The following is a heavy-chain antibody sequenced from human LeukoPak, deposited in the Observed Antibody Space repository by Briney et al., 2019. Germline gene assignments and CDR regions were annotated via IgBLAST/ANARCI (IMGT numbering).Heavy chain of an antibody. Sequence: GGSLRLSCAASGFTFSSCWMHWVRQAPGKGLVWVSRINSDGSSTSYADSVKGRFTISRDNAKNTLYLQMNSLGAEDTAVYYCARDPYYDFWSGPDYWGQGTLVTVSS. CDR2: INSDGSST. CDR1: GFTFSSCW. D-gene: IGHD3-3*01. CDR3: ARDPYYDFWSGPDY. J-gene: IGHJ4*02. V-gene: IGHV3-74*01.